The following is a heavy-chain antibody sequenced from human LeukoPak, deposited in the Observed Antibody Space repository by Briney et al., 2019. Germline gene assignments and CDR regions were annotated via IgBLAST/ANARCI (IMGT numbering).Heavy chain of an antibody. Sequence: SETLSLTCAVYGGSFSGYYWSWIRQPPGKGLEWIGRIYTSGSTNYNPSLMSRVTMSVDTSKNQFSLKLISVPAADTAVYYCPREGGGYDYSNQNWFDPWGQGTLVTVSS. D-gene: IGHD4-11*01. J-gene: IGHJ5*02. CDR2: IYTSGST. CDR1: GGSFSGYY. CDR3: PREGGGYDYSNQNWFDP. V-gene: IGHV4-59*10.